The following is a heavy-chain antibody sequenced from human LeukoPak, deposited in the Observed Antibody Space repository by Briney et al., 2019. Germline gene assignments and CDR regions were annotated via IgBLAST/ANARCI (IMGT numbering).Heavy chain of an antibody. V-gene: IGHV1-69*13. CDR1: RGTFSSYA. J-gene: IGHJ4*02. CDR3: GSQIPRIYYGSESYYSIDY. Sequence: GASVKGSCKASRGTFSSYAISWVRQAPGHGLQWMGGFIPIFGIAKYTQKFQGRVTITADESTCTAFIELSSLRSEDTAVYYCGSQIPRIYYGSESYYSIDYWGQGTLVTVSS. CDR2: FIPIFGIA. D-gene: IGHD3-10*01.